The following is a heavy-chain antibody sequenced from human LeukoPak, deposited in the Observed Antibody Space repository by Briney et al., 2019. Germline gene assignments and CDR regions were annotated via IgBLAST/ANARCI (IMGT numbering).Heavy chain of an antibody. CDR2: IKSKTDGGTT. V-gene: IGHV3-15*01. CDR1: GFNFINAW. Sequence: GGSLRLSCAVSGFNFINAWMTWVRQAPGKGLEWVGHIKSKTDGGTTDYSAPVKGRFIVSRDDSKNTLYLQMNSLKTDDTAVYYCTTRPGYQLLGSSYYYMDVWGAGTTVTVSS. J-gene: IGHJ6*03. D-gene: IGHD2-2*01. CDR3: TTRPGYQLLGSSYYYMDV.